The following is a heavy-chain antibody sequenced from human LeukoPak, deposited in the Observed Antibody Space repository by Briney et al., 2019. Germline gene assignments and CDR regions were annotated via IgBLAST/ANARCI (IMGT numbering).Heavy chain of an antibody. D-gene: IGHD7-27*01. CDR3: ARDHDPPGFDY. CDR2: IYYSGST. CDR1: GGSISSDGYY. Sequence: SQTLSLTCTVSGGSISSDGYYWSWIRQHPGKGLEWIGYIYYSGSTYYNPSLKSRVTISLDTSKNQFSLKLSSVTAADTAVYFCARDHDPPGFDYWGQGTLVTVSS. J-gene: IGHJ4*02. V-gene: IGHV4-31*03.